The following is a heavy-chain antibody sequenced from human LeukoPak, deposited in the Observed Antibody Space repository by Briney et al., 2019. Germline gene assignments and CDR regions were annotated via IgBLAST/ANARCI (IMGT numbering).Heavy chain of an antibody. CDR1: GFTFSSYA. D-gene: IGHD3-22*01. Sequence: LAGGSLRLSCAASGFTFSSYAMHWVRQAPGKGLEWVAVISYDGSNKYYADSVKGRFTISRDNSKNTLYLQMNSLRAEDTAVYYCARTYYDSSGYYQTIDYWGQGTLVTVSS. CDR3: ARTYYDSSGYYQTIDY. J-gene: IGHJ4*02. CDR2: ISYDGSNK. V-gene: IGHV3-30*04.